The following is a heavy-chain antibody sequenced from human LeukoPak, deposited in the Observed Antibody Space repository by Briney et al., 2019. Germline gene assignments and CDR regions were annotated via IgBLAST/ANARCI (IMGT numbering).Heavy chain of an antibody. CDR3: AKSLYYYDSSADC. CDR1: GLTLSDIW. D-gene: IGHD3-22*01. CDR2: ISASAGST. Sequence: GGSLRLSCAVSGLTLSDIWMNWVRQAPGKGLEWVSAISASAGSTYYADSVKGRFTISRDNSKNTLYLQMNSLRAEDTAVYYCAKSLYYYDSSADCWGQGTLVTVSS. J-gene: IGHJ4*02. V-gene: IGHV3-23*01.